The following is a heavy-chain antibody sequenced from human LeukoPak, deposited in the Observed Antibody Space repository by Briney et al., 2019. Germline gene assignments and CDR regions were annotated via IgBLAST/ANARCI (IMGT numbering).Heavy chain of an antibody. CDR3: ARGMRKGRYCSSTSCYLDY. CDR1: GGSISSYY. D-gene: IGHD2-2*01. Sequence: PSETLSLTCTVSGGSISSYYWSWIRQPAGKGLEWIGRIYTSGSTNYNPSLKSRVTISVDTSKNQFSLKLSSVTAADTAVYYCARGMRKGRYCSSTSCYLDYWGQGTLVTVSS. V-gene: IGHV4-4*07. CDR2: IYTSGST. J-gene: IGHJ4*02.